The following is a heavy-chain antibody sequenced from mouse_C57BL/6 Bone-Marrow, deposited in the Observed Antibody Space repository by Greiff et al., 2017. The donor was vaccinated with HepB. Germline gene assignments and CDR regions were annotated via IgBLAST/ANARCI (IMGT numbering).Heavy chain of an antibody. CDR3: ARAGTDYYAMDY. CDR1: GYTFTDYY. D-gene: IGHD4-1*01. V-gene: IGHV1-76*01. Sequence: QVQLQQSGAELVRPGASVKLSCKASGYTFTDYYINWVKQRPGQGLEWIARIYPGSGNTYYNEKFKGKATLTAEKSSSTAYMQLSSLTSEDSAVSFCARAGTDYYAMDYWGQGTSVTVSS. CDR2: IYPGSGNT. J-gene: IGHJ4*01.